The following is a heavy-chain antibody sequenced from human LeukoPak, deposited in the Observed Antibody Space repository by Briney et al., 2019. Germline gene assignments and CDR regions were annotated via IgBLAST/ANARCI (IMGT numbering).Heavy chain of an antibody. CDR2: INRNSGGT. Sequence: GASVKVSCQASGYTFTGYYMHWVRQAPGQGLEWMGGINRNSGGTNYAQKFQGRVTMTRDTSISTAYMELSRLRSDDTAVYYSARVGDSYGYDYWGQGTLVTVSS. J-gene: IGHJ4*02. CDR1: GYTFTGYY. D-gene: IGHD5-18*01. CDR3: ARVGDSYGYDY. V-gene: IGHV1-2*02.